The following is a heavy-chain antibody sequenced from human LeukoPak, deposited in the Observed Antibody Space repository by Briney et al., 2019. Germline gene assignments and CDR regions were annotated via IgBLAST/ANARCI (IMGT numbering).Heavy chain of an antibody. J-gene: IGHJ4*02. CDR1: GFTFSSYA. D-gene: IGHD2-8*01. CDR3: AKDTCTNGVCYTIDY. CDR2: ISYDGSNK. Sequence: GGSLRLSCAASGFTFSSYAMHWVRQAPGKGLEWVAVISYDGSNKYYADSVKGRFTISRDNSKNTLYLQMNSLRAEDTAVYYCAKDTCTNGVCYTIDYWGQGTLVTVSS. V-gene: IGHV3-30*04.